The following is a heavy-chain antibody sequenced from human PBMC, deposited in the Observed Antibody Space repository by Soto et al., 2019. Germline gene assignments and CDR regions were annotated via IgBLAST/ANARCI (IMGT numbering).Heavy chain of an antibody. CDR3: ARGEWLATIKPYFAY. CDR1: GGSMSSYY. J-gene: IGHJ4*02. D-gene: IGHD5-12*01. CDR2: IYYSGST. Sequence: KSSETLSLTCTVSGGSMSSYYWSWIRQSPGKGLEWIGYIYYSGSTNYNPSLKSRVAISLDTSKSQFSLMLSSVTAADTAVYYCARGEWLATIKPYFAYWGQGTLVTVSS. V-gene: IGHV4-59*01.